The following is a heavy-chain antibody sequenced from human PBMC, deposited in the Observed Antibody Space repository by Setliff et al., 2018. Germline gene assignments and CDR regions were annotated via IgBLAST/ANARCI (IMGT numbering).Heavy chain of an antibody. J-gene: IGHJ4*02. Sequence: LSLTCTVSGGSISSSSYYWGWIRQPPGKGLEWIGSINHSGSTNYNPSLKSRVTISVDTSKNQFSLKLSSVTAADTALYYCTVYNTGSSKDHYWGQGTPVTVSS. V-gene: IGHV4-39*07. CDR1: GGSISSSSYY. D-gene: IGHD2-8*02. CDR3: TVYNTGSSKDHY. CDR2: INHSGST.